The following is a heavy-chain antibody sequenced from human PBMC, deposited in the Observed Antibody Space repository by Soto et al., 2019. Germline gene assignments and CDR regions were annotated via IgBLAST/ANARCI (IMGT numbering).Heavy chain of an antibody. CDR2: ISSSSSYI. CDR1: GFTFSSYS. CDR3: ARASLPYYYDSSGYYDY. Sequence: GGSLRLSCAASGFTFSSYSMNWVRQAPGKGLEWVSSISSSSSYIYYADSVKGRFTISRDNAKNSLYLQMNSLRAEDTAVYYCARASLPYYYDSSGYYDYWGQGTLVTVSS. J-gene: IGHJ4*02. D-gene: IGHD3-22*01. V-gene: IGHV3-21*01.